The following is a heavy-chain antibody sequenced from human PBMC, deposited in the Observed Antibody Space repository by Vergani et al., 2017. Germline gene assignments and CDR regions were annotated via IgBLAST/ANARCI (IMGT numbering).Heavy chain of an antibody. V-gene: IGHV1-69*01. Sequence: QVQLVQSGAEVKKPGASVKVSCKASGYTFSSYAISWVRQAPGQGLEWMGGIIPIFGTANYAQKFQGRVTNTADESTSTAYMELSSLRSEDTAVYYCASGPDSSGYCADWGQGTLVTVSS. D-gene: IGHD3-22*01. CDR3: ASGPDSSGYCAD. CDR2: IIPIFGTA. CDR1: GYTFSSYA. J-gene: IGHJ4*02.